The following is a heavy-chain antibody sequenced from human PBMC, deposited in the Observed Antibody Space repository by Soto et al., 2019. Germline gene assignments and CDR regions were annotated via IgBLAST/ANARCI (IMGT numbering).Heavy chain of an antibody. CDR3: AKVAGYCSSTSCYFFPYYYYYMDV. Sequence: PLGSLRLSFAASRFTFSSYAMIWVLRSPLNWLEFVSAIGGSFGSTYYADSVKGRFTISRDNSKNTLYLQMNSLRAEDTAVYYCAKVAGYCSSTSCYFFPYYYYYMDVWGKGTTVTVSS. CDR2: IGGSFGST. V-gene: IGHV3-23*01. CDR1: RFTFSSYA. J-gene: IGHJ6*03. D-gene: IGHD2-2*01.